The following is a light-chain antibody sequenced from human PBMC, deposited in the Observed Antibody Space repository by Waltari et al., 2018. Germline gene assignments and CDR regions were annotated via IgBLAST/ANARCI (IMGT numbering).Light chain of an antibody. Sequence: QSALTQPRSVSGSPGQSVTLSCTGTSSDVGGYDYVSWYQQHPGKAPKLIISAVAKRPSGVSDRFSGSKSGNTASLTISGLQIDDEATYYCCSFAGNYTLLFGGGTNLTVL. CDR1: SSDVGGYDY. CDR3: CSFAGNYTLL. J-gene: IGLJ2*01. V-gene: IGLV2-11*01. CDR2: AVA.